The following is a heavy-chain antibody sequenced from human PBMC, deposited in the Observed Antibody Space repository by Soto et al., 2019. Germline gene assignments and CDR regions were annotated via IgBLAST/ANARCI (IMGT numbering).Heavy chain of an antibody. Sequence: EVQLVQSGAEVKKSGESLRISCKVSGYSFASQWISWVRQVPGKGQEWMGRIDLSESYTTYNPSFQGHVTFSADKSITTASLQWRSLEASDTAIYYCATQGLTTYYFGYWGQGTLVTVSS. CDR1: GYSFASQW. CDR2: IDLSESYT. J-gene: IGHJ4*02. V-gene: IGHV5-10-1*03. CDR3: ATQGLTTYYFGY.